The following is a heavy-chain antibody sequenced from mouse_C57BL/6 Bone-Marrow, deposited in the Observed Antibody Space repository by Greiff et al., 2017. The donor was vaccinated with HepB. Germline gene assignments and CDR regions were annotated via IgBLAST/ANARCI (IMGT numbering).Heavy chain of an antibody. CDR1: GYTFTSYW. D-gene: IGHD1-1*01. V-gene: IGHV1-53*01. J-gene: IGHJ2*01. CDR2: INPSNGGT. Sequence: QVQLQQSGTELVKPGASVKLSCKASGYTFTSYWMHWVKQRPGQGLEWIGNINPSNGGTNYNEKFKSKATLTVDKSSSTAYMQLSSLTSEDSAVYYCARRHDYYGSSLYYFDYWGQGTTLTVSS. CDR3: ARRHDYYGSSLYYFDY.